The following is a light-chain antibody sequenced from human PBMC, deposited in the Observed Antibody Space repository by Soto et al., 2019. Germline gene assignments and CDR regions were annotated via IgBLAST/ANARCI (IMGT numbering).Light chain of an antibody. J-gene: IGKJ1*01. Sequence: DIQMTQSPSTLSASVGHRVTITCRASQSISNGLAWYQQKPGMAPKLLIYQASTLESGVHSSLSRSGPRTEFTLTISSLQPDDFATDYYQQYNTDRSFGQGTKVEIK. CDR1: QSISNG. CDR2: QAS. V-gene: IGKV1-5*03. CDR3: QQYNTDRS.